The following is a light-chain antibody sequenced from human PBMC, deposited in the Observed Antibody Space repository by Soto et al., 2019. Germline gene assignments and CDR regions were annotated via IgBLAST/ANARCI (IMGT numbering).Light chain of an antibody. Sequence: EIVMTQSPATLSVSPGERATLSCRASQSVSSYLAWYQQKPGQAPRLLIYGASVRATGIPARFSGSGSGTDFTLTISSLQSEDFAVYYCQQYDKSITFGQGTKVDIK. CDR3: QQYDKSIT. J-gene: IGKJ1*01. CDR1: QSVSSY. V-gene: IGKV3D-15*01. CDR2: GAS.